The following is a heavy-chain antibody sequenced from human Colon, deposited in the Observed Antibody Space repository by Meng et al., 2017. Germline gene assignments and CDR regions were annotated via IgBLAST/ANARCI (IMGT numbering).Heavy chain of an antibody. V-gene: IGHV3-74*01. J-gene: IGHJ5*02. CDR1: GFSLRSSW. Sequence: ESLKISFAASGFSLRSSWMNWVRQVPGKGLEWISRISGDGGSVSYADSVKGRFSISRDNTKNTLYLQMNDLRVEDTAVYYCASLSPPVTEKWMDPWGQGTLVTVSS. CDR2: ISGDGGSV. D-gene: IGHD4-17*01. CDR3: ASLSPPVTEKWMDP.